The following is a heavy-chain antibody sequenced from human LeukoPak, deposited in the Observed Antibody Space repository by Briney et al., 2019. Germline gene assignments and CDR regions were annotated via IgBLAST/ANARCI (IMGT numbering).Heavy chain of an antibody. CDR2: LFNSENT. CDR1: GCSISSGGYP. V-gene: IGHV4-30-2*01. D-gene: IGHD3-10*01. J-gene: IGHJ4*02. Sequence: SQTLSLTCADSGCSISSGGYPGRCMAQPPGKGLEWIGYLFNSENTFYNPSLKRRVTISVDRSKNQFALELSSVNTADTAVYYCARANGYYGSGIPYFDYWGQGTLVTVPS. CDR3: ARANGYYGSGIPYFDY.